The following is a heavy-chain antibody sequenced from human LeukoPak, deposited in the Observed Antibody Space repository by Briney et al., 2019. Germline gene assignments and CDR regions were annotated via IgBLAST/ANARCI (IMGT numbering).Heavy chain of an antibody. D-gene: IGHD4-23*01. CDR1: GGSFSGYY. J-gene: IGHJ2*01. CDR3: ARDSYDYGGNSELWYFDL. CDR2: INHSGST. Sequence: SETLSLTCAVYGGSFSGYYWSWIRQPPGKGLEWIGEINHSGSTNYNPSLTSRVTISVDTSKNQFSLKLSSVTAADTAVYYCARDSYDYGGNSELWYFDLWGRGTLVTVSS. V-gene: IGHV4-34*01.